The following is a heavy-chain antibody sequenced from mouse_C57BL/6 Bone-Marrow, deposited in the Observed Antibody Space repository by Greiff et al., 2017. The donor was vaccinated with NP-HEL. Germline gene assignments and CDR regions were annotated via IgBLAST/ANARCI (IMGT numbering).Heavy chain of an antibody. CDR2: IRSKSNNYAT. Sequence: DVQLVESGGGLVQPKGSLKLSCAASGFSFNTYAMNWVRQAPGKGLEWVARIRSKSNNYATYYADSLKDRFTISRDDSESMLYLQMNNLKTEDTAMYYCVRQGYDGYYLDYWGQGTTFTVSS. V-gene: IGHV10-1*01. CDR3: VRQGYDGYYLDY. D-gene: IGHD2-3*01. CDR1: GFSFNTYA. J-gene: IGHJ2*01.